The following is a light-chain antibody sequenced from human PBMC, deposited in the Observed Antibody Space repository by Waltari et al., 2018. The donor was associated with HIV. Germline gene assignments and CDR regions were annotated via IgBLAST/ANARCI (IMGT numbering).Light chain of an antibody. CDR1: NSDIGPYDH. Sequence: QSALTQPPSASGSPGQSVTLSCTGTNSDIGPYDHVSWYQQHPGKAPKLVISEVTKRPSGVSDRFSGSKSGNTAFLTVSGLQAEDEADYYCSSFANRDGFYVLFGGGTRLTVL. V-gene: IGLV2-8*01. CDR2: EVT. CDR3: SSFANRDGFYVL. J-gene: IGLJ2*01.